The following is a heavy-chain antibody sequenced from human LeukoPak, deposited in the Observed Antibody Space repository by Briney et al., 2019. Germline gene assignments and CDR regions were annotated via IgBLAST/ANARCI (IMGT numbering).Heavy chain of an antibody. Sequence: PGRSLRLYGAASGFTFSTYAMEWVRQAPGKGLVWVTIISYDGSKKYYADSVRGRFTISRDNSKNTLYLQMNSLRLEDTALYYCAGGDPYRGYDYPGVWGQGTLVTVSS. J-gene: IGHJ4*02. CDR2: ISYDGSKK. CDR3: AGGDPYRGYDYPGV. CDR1: GFTFSTYA. D-gene: IGHD5-12*01. V-gene: IGHV3-30*04.